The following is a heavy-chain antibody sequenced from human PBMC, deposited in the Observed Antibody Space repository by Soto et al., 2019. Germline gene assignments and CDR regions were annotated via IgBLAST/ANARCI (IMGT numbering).Heavy chain of an antibody. CDR3: ARGDCSSTSCYAYWFDP. J-gene: IGHJ5*02. CDR1: GYTFTGYY. D-gene: IGHD2-2*01. Sequence: ASVKVACKASGYTFTGYYMHWVRQAPGQGLEWMGWINPNSGGTNYAQKFQGWVTMTRDTSISTAYMELSRLRSDDTAVYYCARGDCSSTSCYAYWFDPWGQGPLVTVSS. CDR2: INPNSGGT. V-gene: IGHV1-2*04.